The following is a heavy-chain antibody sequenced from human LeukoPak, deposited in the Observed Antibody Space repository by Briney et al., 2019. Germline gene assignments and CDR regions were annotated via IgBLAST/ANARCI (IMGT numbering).Heavy chain of an antibody. Sequence: GGSLRLSCAASGFTFSSYGMHWVRQAPGKGLEWVAFIRYDGSNKYYADSVKGRFTISRDNSKNTLYLQMNSLRAEDTAVYYCAKTGTYYYGSGSYTFDYWGREPWSPSPQ. D-gene: IGHD3-10*01. CDR3: AKTGTYYYGSGSYTFDY. J-gene: IGHJ4*02. CDR2: IRYDGSNK. CDR1: GFTFSSYG. V-gene: IGHV3-30*02.